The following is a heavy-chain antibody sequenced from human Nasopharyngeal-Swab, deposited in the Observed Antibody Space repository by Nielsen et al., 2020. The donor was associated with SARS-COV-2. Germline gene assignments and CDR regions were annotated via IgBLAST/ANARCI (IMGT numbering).Heavy chain of an antibody. Sequence: GESLKISCAASGFTFSNDWMSWVRQAPGKGLEWVGSNKSKTDGGTTDYAAPVKGRFTISREDSKNTLYLQMNSLKTEDTAVYYCTTDLSDTAMVYFDYWGQGTLVTVSS. D-gene: IGHD5-18*01. J-gene: IGHJ4*02. V-gene: IGHV3-15*01. CDR2: NKSKTDGGTT. CDR1: GFTFSNDW. CDR3: TTDLSDTAMVYFDY.